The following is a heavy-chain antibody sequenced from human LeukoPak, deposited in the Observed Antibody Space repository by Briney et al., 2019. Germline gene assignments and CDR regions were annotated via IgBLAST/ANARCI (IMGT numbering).Heavy chain of an antibody. CDR2: IHYSGST. Sequence: PSETLSLTCTVSGDSISSGSYSWGWIRQPPGKGLEWIVSIHYSGSTYYNPPLNSRVTISVDTPKNQFSLKLSSVTAADTAVYYCARPLASGWYSWFDPWGQGTLVTVSS. D-gene: IGHD6-19*01. CDR1: GDSISSGSYS. CDR3: ARPLASGWYSWFDP. V-gene: IGHV4-39*01. J-gene: IGHJ5*02.